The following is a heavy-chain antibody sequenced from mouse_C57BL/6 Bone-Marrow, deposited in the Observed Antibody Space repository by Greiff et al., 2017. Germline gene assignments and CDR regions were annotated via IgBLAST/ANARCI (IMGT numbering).Heavy chain of an antibody. CDR3: AREAYYSNYVRFAY. CDR2: IDPSDSYT. J-gene: IGHJ3*01. V-gene: IGHV1-69*01. Sequence: QVQLQQPGAELVMPGASVKLSCKASGYTFTSYWMHWVKQRPGQGLEWIGEIDPSDSYTNYNQKFKGKSTLTVDKSSSTAYMQHSSLTSEDSAVYYCAREAYYSNYVRFAYWGQGTLVTVSA. D-gene: IGHD2-5*01. CDR1: GYTFTSYW.